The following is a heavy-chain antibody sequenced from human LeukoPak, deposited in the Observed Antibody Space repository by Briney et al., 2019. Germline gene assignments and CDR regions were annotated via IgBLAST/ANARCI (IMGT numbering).Heavy chain of an antibody. Sequence: PGGSLRLSCAASRFTFSSYAMHWVRQAPGKGLEWVAVISYDGSNKYYADSVKGRFTISRDNSKNTLYLQMNSLRAEDTAVYYCAKDQAMVRGVREPVWGQGTLVTVSS. J-gene: IGHJ4*02. D-gene: IGHD3-10*01. CDR2: ISYDGSNK. V-gene: IGHV3-30*04. CDR1: RFTFSSYA. CDR3: AKDQAMVRGVREPV.